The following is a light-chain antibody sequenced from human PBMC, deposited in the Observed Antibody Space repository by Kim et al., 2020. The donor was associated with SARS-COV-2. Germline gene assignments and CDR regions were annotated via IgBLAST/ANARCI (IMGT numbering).Light chain of an antibody. V-gene: IGKV3-15*01. CDR3: QQYNNWPPYS. J-gene: IGKJ2*03. CDR2: DAF. CDR1: QSVSYK. Sequence: ETVMTQSPATLSVSPGERATLSCRASQSVSYKLAWYQQKPGQAPRLLIYDAFNRVTGTPARFSGSGSGTEFTLTISSLQSEDFAVYYWQQYNNWPPYSFGQGTKLEI.